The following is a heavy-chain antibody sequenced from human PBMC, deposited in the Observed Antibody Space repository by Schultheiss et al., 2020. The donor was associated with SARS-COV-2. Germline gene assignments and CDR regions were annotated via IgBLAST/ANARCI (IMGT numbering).Heavy chain of an antibody. V-gene: IGHV3-11*01. D-gene: IGHD3-3*01. CDR1: GFTFSDYY. CDR2: ISSSGSTI. Sequence: GGSLRLSCAASGFTFSDYYMSWIRQAPGKGLEWVSYISSSGSTIYYADSVKGRFTISRDNAKNSLYLQMNSLRAEDTAVYYCARAGGVAVFGVVIPREQDYYYYGMDVWGQGTTVTVSS. J-gene: IGHJ6*02. CDR3: ARAGGVAVFGVVIPREQDYYYYGMDV.